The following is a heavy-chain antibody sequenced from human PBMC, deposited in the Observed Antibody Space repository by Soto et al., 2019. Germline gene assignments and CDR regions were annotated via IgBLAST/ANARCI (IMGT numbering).Heavy chain of an antibody. V-gene: IGHV3-30*18. CDR1: GLTFSSYG. J-gene: IGHJ6*02. D-gene: IGHD6-13*01. CDR2: ISYDGSNK. CDR3: AEEFRRQQQLLDYYGMDG. Sequence: GWSLRRSCAASGLTFSSYGMHWVRQAPGKGLEWVAVISYDGSNKYYADSVKGRFTISRDNSKNTLYLQMNSLRAEDTAVYYCAEEFRRQQQLLDYYGMDGWGEGTTVTVSS.